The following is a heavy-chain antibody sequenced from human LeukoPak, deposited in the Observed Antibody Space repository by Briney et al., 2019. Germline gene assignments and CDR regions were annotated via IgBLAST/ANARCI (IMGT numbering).Heavy chain of an antibody. V-gene: IGHV3-21*01. CDR2: ISSSSSYI. D-gene: IGHD5-18*01. CDR3: ARVLRGYSYGIVDY. Sequence: GGSLRLSCAASGFTFSSYSMNWVRQAPGKGLEWVSSISSSSSYIYYADSVKGRFTTSRDNAKNSLYLQMNSLRAEDTAVYYCARVLRGYSYGIVDYWGQGTLVTVSS. J-gene: IGHJ4*02. CDR1: GFTFSSYS.